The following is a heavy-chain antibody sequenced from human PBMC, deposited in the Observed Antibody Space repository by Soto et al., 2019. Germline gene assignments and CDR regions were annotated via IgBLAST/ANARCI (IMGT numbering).Heavy chain of an antibody. Sequence: SQTLSLTCAVYGGSFSGYYWSWIRQPPGKGLEWIGEINHSGSTNYNPSLKSRVTISVDTSKNQFSLKLSSVTAADTAVYYCARSPLRITIFGVVMKDTWFDPCGEGTLVTVSS. CDR2: INHSGST. J-gene: IGHJ5*02. CDR3: ARSPLRITIFGVVMKDTWFDP. CDR1: GGSFSGYY. D-gene: IGHD3-3*01. V-gene: IGHV4-34*01.